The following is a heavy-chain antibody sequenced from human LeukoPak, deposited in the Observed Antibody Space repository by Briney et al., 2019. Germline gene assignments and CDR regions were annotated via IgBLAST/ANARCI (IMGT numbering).Heavy chain of an antibody. V-gene: IGHV4-30-4*01. Sequence: SETLSPTCTVSGGSISSGDYYWSWIRQPPGKGLEWIGYIYYSGSTYYNPSLKSRVTISVDTSKNQFSLKLSSVTAADTAVYYCARDPPEGSSGYYSRGYWGQGTLVTVSS. CDR2: IYYSGST. CDR1: GGSISSGDYY. J-gene: IGHJ4*02. CDR3: ARDPPEGSSGYYSRGY. D-gene: IGHD3-22*01.